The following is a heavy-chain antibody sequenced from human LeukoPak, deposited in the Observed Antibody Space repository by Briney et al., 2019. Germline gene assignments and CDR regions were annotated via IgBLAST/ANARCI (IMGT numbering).Heavy chain of an antibody. D-gene: IGHD6-19*01. CDR1: GFTFGSYA. J-gene: IGHJ4*02. Sequence: GGSLRLSCAASGFTFGSYAMSWVRQAPGKGLEWVSAISGSGGSTYYADSVKGRFTISRDNSKNTLYLQMNSLRAEDTAVYYCAKDLEQWLYFFDYWGQGTLVTVSS. CDR3: AKDLEQWLYFFDY. V-gene: IGHV3-23*01. CDR2: ISGSGGST.